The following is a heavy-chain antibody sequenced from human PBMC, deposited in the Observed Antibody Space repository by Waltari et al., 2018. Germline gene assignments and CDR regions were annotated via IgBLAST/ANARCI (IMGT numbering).Heavy chain of an antibody. CDR1: GFTISRFW. CDR3: VGWNDPINS. CDR2: IGPDGSDK. V-gene: IGHV3-7*01. D-gene: IGHD1-1*01. J-gene: IGHJ4*02. Sequence: EAQLVQSGGGLVQPGGSLTLSCAASGFTISRFWMTWIRPAPGQGLQWVAHIGPDGSDKYYVDSVKGRFTISRDNAENSLLLQMSSLRVEDMALYYCVGWNDPINSWGQGTLVAVSS.